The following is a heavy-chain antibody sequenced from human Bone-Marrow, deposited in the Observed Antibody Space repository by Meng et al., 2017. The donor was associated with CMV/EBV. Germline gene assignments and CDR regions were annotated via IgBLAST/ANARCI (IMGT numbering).Heavy chain of an antibody. D-gene: IGHD2/OR15-2a*01. V-gene: IGHV3-74*01. CDR2: INSDGSST. CDR3: ARGGNSNPYYYYGMDV. J-gene: IGHJ6*02. CDR1: GFTFSSYW. Sequence: GESLKISCAASGFTFSSYWMHWVRQAPGKGLVWVSRINSDGSSTSYADSVKGRFTISRDNAKNMLYLQMNSLRAEDTAVYYCARGGNSNPYYYYGMDVWGQGTTVNVYS.